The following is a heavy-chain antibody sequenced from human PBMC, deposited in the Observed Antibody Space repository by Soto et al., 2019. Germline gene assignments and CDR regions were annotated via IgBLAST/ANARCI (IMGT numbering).Heavy chain of an antibody. V-gene: IGHV3-30*18. D-gene: IGHD2-2*01. J-gene: IGHJ6*02. CDR1: GFTFSSYG. CDR3: AKGPALVVVAAAVDYYYYGMDV. CDR2: ISYDGSNK. Sequence: QVQLVESGGGVVQPGRSLRLSCAASGFTFSSYGMHWVRQAPGKGLEWVAVISYDGSNKYYADSVKGRFTISRDNSKNKLYLQLNSRRAEDTAVYYCAKGPALVVVAAAVDYYYYGMDVWGQGTTVTVSS.